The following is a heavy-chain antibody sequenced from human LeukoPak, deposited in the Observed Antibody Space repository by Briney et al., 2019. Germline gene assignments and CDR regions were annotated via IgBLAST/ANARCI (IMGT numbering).Heavy chain of an antibody. CDR3: ARHYYYYGMDV. V-gene: IGHV4-59*08. CDR1: GGSISSYY. J-gene: IGHJ6*02. CDR2: IYYSGST. Sequence: SETLSLTCTVSGGSISSYYWSWIRQPPGKGLEWIGYIYYSGSTNYNPSLKSRVTISVNTSKNQFSLKLSSVTAADTAVYYCARHYYYYGMDVWGQGTTVTVSS.